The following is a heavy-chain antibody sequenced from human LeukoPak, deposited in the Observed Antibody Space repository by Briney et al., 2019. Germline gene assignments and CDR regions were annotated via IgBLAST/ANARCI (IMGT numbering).Heavy chain of an antibody. V-gene: IGHV3-30*04. Sequence: GRSLRLSCAASGFTFSSYAMHWVRQAPGKGLEWVAVISYDGSNKYYADSVKGRFTISRDNSKNTLYLQMNSLRAEDTAAYYCARDSVVVAATTAFDIWGQGTMVTVSS. D-gene: IGHD2-15*01. CDR2: ISYDGSNK. J-gene: IGHJ3*02. CDR3: ARDSVVVAATTAFDI. CDR1: GFTFSSYA.